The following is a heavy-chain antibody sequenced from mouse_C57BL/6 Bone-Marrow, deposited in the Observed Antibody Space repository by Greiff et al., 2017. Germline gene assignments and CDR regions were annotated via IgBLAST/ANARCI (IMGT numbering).Heavy chain of an antibody. CDR1: GYSITSGYY. V-gene: IGHV3-6*01. J-gene: IGHJ3*01. CDR2: ISYDGSN. CDR3: ASDRWLVLFAY. Sequence: EVHLVESGPGLVKPSQSLSLTCSVTGYSITSGYYWNWIRQFPGDQLEWMGYISYDGSNNYNPSLKNRITITRDTSKNQFFLKLNSVTTEDTATYACASDRWLVLFAYGGQGTLVTVSA. D-gene: IGHD2-3*01.